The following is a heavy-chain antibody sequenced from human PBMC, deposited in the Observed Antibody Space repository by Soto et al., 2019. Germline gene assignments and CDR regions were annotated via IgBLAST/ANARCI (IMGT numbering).Heavy chain of an antibody. CDR3: AKDSFSEHCSSTSCLHYYYYYGMDV. Sequence: EVQLLESGGGLVQPGGSLRLSCAASGFTFSSYAMSWVRQAPGKGLEWVSAISGSGGSTYYADSVKGRFTISRDNSKNTLYLQMNSLRAEDTAVYYCAKDSFSEHCSSTSCLHYYYYYGMDVWGQGTTVTVSS. D-gene: IGHD2-2*01. J-gene: IGHJ6*02. CDR2: ISGSGGST. CDR1: GFTFSSYA. V-gene: IGHV3-23*01.